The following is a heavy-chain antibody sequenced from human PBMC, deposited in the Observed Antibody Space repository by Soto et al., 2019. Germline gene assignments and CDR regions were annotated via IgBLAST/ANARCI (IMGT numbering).Heavy chain of an antibody. CDR2: IYYRGST. CDR1: GASVSSGVYY. V-gene: IGHV4-61*08. D-gene: IGHD2-2*01. Sequence: ETLSLNFTVTGASVSSGVYYWTWIRQPPGKGLEWIGYIYYRGSTNYNPSLKSRVTISLDTSNNQFSLRLSSVTAADTAVYYCARTFCSTTRRQAQDMDVWGQWTTVTVYS. J-gene: IGHJ6*02. CDR3: ARTFCSTTRRQAQDMDV.